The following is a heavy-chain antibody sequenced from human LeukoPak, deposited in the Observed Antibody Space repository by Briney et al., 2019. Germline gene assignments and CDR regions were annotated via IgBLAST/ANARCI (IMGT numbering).Heavy chain of an antibody. V-gene: IGHV6-1*01. CDR2: TYYRSKWYN. CDR3: ARGGIGTAARPWDY. J-gene: IGHJ4*02. Sequence: SQTLSLTCAISGDSVSSTSAAWNWIRQSPSRGLEWLGRTYYRSKWYNEYAISVKSRVSITPDTSKNQFSLQLNFVTPEDTAVYYCARGGIGTAARPWDYWGQGTLVTVSS. CDR1: GDSVSSTSAA. D-gene: IGHD6-6*01.